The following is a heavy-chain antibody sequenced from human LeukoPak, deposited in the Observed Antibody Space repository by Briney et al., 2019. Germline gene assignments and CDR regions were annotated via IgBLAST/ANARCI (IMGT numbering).Heavy chain of an antibody. D-gene: IGHD3-16*02. J-gene: IGHJ3*02. CDR2: ISGSGSSI. CDR1: GFTFSTYE. CDR3: AREGGFGYDDAFDT. V-gene: IGHV3-48*03. Sequence: PGGSLRLSCTASGFTFSTYEMNWVRQAPGKGLEWISYISGSGSSIFYADSLQGRFTVSRDNAKNSVYLQMNSLRAEDTAVYYCAREGGFGYDDAFDTWGHGTTATVSS.